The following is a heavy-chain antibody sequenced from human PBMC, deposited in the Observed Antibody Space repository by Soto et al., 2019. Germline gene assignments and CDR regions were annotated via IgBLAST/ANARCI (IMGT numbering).Heavy chain of an antibody. D-gene: IGHD3-9*01. CDR3: ATYYDILTGYYGLWN. J-gene: IGHJ4*02. CDR1: GGSISSYY. V-gene: IGHV4-59*01. Sequence: SETLSLTCTVSGGSISSYYWTWIRQPPGKRLEWIGYIYYTGNTNYNPSLKSRVTISIDTSKNQFSLKLGSVTAADTAMYYCATYYDILTGYYGLWNWGQGTLVTVSS. CDR2: IYYTGNT.